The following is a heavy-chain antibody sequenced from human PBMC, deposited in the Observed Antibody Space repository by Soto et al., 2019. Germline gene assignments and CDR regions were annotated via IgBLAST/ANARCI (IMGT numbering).Heavy chain of an antibody. J-gene: IGHJ1*01. Sequence: QVQLAQSGAEVKKPGSSVKVSCKASGGTFNIYAISWVRQAPGQGLEWMAGIIPVFGTPSFAQKFRGRVTITADESTDTAYMELSSLGSEDTAFYYCARGPYYDFWKGFSYFHDWGQETLVIVSS. V-gene: IGHV1-69*01. CDR3: ARGPYYDFWKGFSYFHD. CDR2: IIPVFGTP. CDR1: GGTFNIYA. D-gene: IGHD3-3*01.